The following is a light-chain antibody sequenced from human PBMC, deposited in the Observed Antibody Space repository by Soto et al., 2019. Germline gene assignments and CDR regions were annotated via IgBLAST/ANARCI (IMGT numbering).Light chain of an antibody. CDR3: QQYNSYSSWT. J-gene: IGKJ1*01. V-gene: IGKV1-5*01. CDR2: DAS. Sequence: DIQMTQSPSTLSASVGDRVTITCRASQSISSWLAWYQQKPGKAPKLLIYDASSLEIGVPSRFSGSGSGTEFTLTISSLQPDYFATYYCQQYNSYSSWTCGQGTKVEIK. CDR1: QSISSW.